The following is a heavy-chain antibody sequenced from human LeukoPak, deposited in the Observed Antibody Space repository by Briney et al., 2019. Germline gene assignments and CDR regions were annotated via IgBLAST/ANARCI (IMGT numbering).Heavy chain of an antibody. CDR3: ARSGFSTGFYLDF. Sequence: GASVKVSCKASGYTFTGQFIHWLRQAPGEGLEWMGWIDPPSGAPHYAQKFQDTVTLTRDTSTGTAYMELHRLQSDDTAVYYCARSGFSTGFYLDFWGQGTLISVSS. V-gene: IGHV1-2*02. D-gene: IGHD6-19*01. J-gene: IGHJ4*02. CDR1: GYTFTGQF. CDR2: IDPPSGAP.